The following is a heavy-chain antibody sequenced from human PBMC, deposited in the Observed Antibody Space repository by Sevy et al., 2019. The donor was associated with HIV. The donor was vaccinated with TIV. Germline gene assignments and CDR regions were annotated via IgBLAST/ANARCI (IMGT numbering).Heavy chain of an antibody. CDR3: ARDDSSGQYLNSFDP. CDR2: ISSHGSTL. D-gene: IGHD3-22*01. Sequence: GGSLRLSCAASGFTFSRYSMNWVRQAPGKGLEWVSYISSHGSTLYYADSVKGRFTISRDNAVNSLYLKMNRLKDEDTSGYYWARDDSSGQYLNSFDPWGPGTLVTVSS. CDR1: GFTFSRYS. V-gene: IGHV3-48*02. J-gene: IGHJ5*02.